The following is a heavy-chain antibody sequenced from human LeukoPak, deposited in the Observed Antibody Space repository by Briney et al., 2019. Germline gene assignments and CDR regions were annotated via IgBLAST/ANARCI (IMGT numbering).Heavy chain of an antibody. CDR1: GYTLTELS. CDR3: ATGDGLRWYFDL. Sequence: ASVKVSCKVSGYTLTELSMHWVRQAPGKGLEWMGGFDPEDGETIYAQKFQGRVTMTEDTSTDTAYMELSSLRSEDTAVYYCATGDGLRWYFDLWGRGTLVTVSS. D-gene: IGHD5-24*01. V-gene: IGHV1-24*01. J-gene: IGHJ2*01. CDR2: FDPEDGET.